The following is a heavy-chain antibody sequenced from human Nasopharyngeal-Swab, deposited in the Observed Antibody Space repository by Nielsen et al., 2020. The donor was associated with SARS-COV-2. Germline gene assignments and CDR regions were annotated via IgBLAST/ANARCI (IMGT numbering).Heavy chain of an antibody. J-gene: IGHJ6*02. D-gene: IGHD5-24*01. CDR2: IIPILGIA. CDR1: GGTFSSYA. Sequence: SVKVSCKASGGTFSSYAISWVRQAPAQGLEWMGRIIPILGIANYAQKFQGRVTITADKSTSTAYMELSSLRSEDTAVYYCAHDGYNYYYYGMDVWGQGTTVTVSS. CDR3: AHDGYNYYYYGMDV. V-gene: IGHV1-69*04.